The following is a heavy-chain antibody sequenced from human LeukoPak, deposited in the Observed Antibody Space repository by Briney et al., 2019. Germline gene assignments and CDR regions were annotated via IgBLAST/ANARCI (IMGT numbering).Heavy chain of an antibody. Sequence: GRSLRLSCAASGFTFSSYGMHWVRQAPGKGLEWVAVIWYDGSNKYYADSVKGRFTISRDNSKNTLYLQMSSLRAEDTAVYYCARDDHGGNGSDYWGQGTLVTVSS. D-gene: IGHD4-17*01. CDR1: GFTFSSYG. CDR3: ARDDHGGNGSDY. J-gene: IGHJ4*02. V-gene: IGHV3-33*01. CDR2: IWYDGSNK.